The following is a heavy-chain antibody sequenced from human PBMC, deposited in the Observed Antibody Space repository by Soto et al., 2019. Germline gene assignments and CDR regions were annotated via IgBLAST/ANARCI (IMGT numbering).Heavy chain of an antibody. CDR3: ARDSYDWDYYYGMDV. Sequence: GASVKVSCKASGYTFTSYYMHWVRQAPGQGLEWMGIINPSGGSTSYAQKFQGRVTMTRDTSTSTVYMELSSLRSEDTAVYYCARDSYDWDYYYGMDVWGQGTTVTVSS. D-gene: IGHD3-9*01. V-gene: IGHV1-46*01. CDR2: INPSGGST. CDR1: GYTFTSYY. J-gene: IGHJ6*02.